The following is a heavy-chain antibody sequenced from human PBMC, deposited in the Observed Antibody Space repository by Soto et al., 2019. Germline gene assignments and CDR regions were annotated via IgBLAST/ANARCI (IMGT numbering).Heavy chain of an antibody. CDR2: IWFDGNNK. D-gene: IGHD2-15*01. Sequence: QVQLVESGGGVGQPGRSLRLSCAASGFTFASYGMHWVRQAPGKGLEWVAIIWFDGNNKYYVDSVKGRFTVSRDNSKNMLYLEMNSVRAEDTAVYYWARGCSGGACYYMDVWGKGITVTVSS. CDR3: ARGCSGGACYYMDV. V-gene: IGHV3-33*01. J-gene: IGHJ6*03. CDR1: GFTFASYG.